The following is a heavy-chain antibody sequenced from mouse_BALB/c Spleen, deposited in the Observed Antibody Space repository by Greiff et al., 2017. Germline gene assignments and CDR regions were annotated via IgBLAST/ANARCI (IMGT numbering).Heavy chain of an antibody. CDR2: SRNKANDYTT. CDR1: GFTFSDFY. Sequence: EVKLVESGGGLVQPGGSLRLSCATSGFTFSDFYMEWVRQPPGKRLEWIAASRNKANDYTTEYSASVKGRFIVARDTSQSILYLRRNALRAEDTAIYYCARDARDGWFAYWGQGTLVTVSA. D-gene: IGHD3-3*01. J-gene: IGHJ3*01. CDR3: ARDARDGWFAY. V-gene: IGHV7-1*02.